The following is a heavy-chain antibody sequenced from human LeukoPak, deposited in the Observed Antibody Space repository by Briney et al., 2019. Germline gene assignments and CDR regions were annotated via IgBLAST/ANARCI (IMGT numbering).Heavy chain of an antibody. CDR1: GFTFSSYG. CDR3: AKATPPRDGSNPDY. D-gene: IGHD5-24*01. J-gene: IGHJ4*02. Sequence: GRSLRLSCAASGFTFSSYGMHWVRQAPGKGLEWVAVISYDGSNKYYADSVKGRFTISRDSSKNTLYLQMNSLRAEDTAVYYCAKATPPRDGSNPDYWGQGTLVTVSS. CDR2: ISYDGSNK. V-gene: IGHV3-30*18.